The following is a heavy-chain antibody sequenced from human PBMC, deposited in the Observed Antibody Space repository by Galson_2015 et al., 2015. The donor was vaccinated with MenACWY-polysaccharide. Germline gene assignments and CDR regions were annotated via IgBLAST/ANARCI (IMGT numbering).Heavy chain of an antibody. CDR3: ARGSGEFYDDSGDLKQGPFDI. J-gene: IGHJ3*02. V-gene: IGHV3-21*01. D-gene: IGHD3-10*01. Sequence: SLRLSCAASGFIFSSYGMTWVRQAPGKGLDWVASISRSSRYIYYPDSVKGRFTVSRDNAQNSMYLEMNSLRAEDTAVYYCARGSGEFYDDSGDLKQGPFDIWGRGTVLSVSS. CDR2: ISRSSRYI. CDR1: GFIFSSYG.